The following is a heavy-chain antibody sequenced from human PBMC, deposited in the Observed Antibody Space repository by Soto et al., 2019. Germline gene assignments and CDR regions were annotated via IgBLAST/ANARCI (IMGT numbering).Heavy chain of an antibody. CDR1: GFTFSNYA. J-gene: IGHJ6*03. V-gene: IGHV3-23*01. CDR3: AKEGTSCCYYYYMDV. CDR2: ISTSGGST. Sequence: GGSLRPSCAASGFTFSNYAMSWVRQPPGKGQEWVSGISTSGGSTDYAESVKGRFTISRDNSKNTLYLQMNSLRAEDTAVYYCAKEGTSCCYYYYMDVWGKGTTVTVSS. D-gene: IGHD2-2*01.